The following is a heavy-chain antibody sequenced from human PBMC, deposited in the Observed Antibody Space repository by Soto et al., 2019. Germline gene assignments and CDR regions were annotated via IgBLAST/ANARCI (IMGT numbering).Heavy chain of an antibody. J-gene: IGHJ3*01. CDR3: AREILDAFDV. V-gene: IGHV3-21*01. CDR2: ISGAGSYI. Sequence: RLSCAASGFTFSSYFMSWVRQAPGKGLEWVSSISGAGSYIYYADSVKGRLTISRDNAKNSLYLQIYSLRAEDTAVYFCAREILDAFDVWGQGTMVTVSS. CDR1: GFTFSSYF.